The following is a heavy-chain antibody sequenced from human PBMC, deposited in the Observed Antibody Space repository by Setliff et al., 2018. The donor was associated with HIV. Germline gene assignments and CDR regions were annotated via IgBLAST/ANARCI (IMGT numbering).Heavy chain of an antibody. CDR3: ARRSTVARGVDCFDL. CDR1: GGSISSSSYY. V-gene: IGHV4-39*01. J-gene: IGHJ4*02. CDR2: IYYSGST. Sequence: SETLSLTCTVSGGSISSSSYYWGWIRQPPGKGLEWIGSIYYSGSTYYNPSLKRRVTISVDTSKSQFSLRLSSVTAADTALYYCARRSTVARGVDCFDLWGQGTQVTVSS. D-gene: IGHD3-10*01.